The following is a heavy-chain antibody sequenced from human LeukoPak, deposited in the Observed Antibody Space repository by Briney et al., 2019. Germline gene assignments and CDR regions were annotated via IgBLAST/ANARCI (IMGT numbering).Heavy chain of an antibody. CDR2: IYPGDSET. J-gene: IGHJ4*02. CDR1: GYSFSSYW. Sequence: PGESLKISCKGSGYSFSSYWIGWVRQMPGKGLEWMGTIYPGDSETRYSPSFQGQVTISADKSISTAFLQWSSLKASDTAMYYCARPGRATVTRLDYWGQGTLVTVTS. CDR3: ARPGRATVTRLDY. D-gene: IGHD4-17*01. V-gene: IGHV5-51*01.